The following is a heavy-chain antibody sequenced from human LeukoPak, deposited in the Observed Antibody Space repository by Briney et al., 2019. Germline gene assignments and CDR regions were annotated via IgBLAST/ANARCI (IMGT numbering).Heavy chain of an antibody. CDR1: GFTFSSYS. D-gene: IGHD3-3*01. CDR3: AKDPGRITIFGVVKDY. J-gene: IGHJ4*02. V-gene: IGHV3-21*04. CDR2: ISSSSSYR. Sequence: GGSLRLSCAASGFTFSSYSMNWVRQAPGKGLEWVSSISSSSSYRYYADSVKGRFTISRDNSKNTLYLQMNSLRAEDTAVYYCAKDPGRITIFGVVKDYWGQGTLVTVSS.